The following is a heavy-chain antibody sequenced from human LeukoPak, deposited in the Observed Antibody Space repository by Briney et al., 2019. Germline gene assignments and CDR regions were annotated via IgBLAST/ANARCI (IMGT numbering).Heavy chain of an antibody. CDR3: AKEVWEITMVRGATSYFDY. D-gene: IGHD3-10*01. CDR2: ISSSGSTI. J-gene: IGHJ4*02. V-gene: IGHV3-48*03. CDR1: GFTFSSYE. Sequence: PGGSLRLSCAASGFTFSSYEMNWVRQAPGKGLEWVSYISSSGSTIYYADSVKGRFTISRDNAKNSLYLQMNNLRAEDTAVYYCAKEVWEITMVRGATSYFDYWSQGTLVTVSS.